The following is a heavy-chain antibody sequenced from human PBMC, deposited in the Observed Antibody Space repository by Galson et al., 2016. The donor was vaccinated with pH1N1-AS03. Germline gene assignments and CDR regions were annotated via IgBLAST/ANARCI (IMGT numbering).Heavy chain of an antibody. D-gene: IGHD3-10*02. J-gene: IGHJ4*02. CDR1: GFTFRSYG. Sequence: SLRLSCAASGFTFRSYGMHWVRQTPGKGLQWVAVISYDESKKFYADSVRCRSTISRDNSKNTLYLQMNSLRPEDTAVYFCARSQSFYVDYFDNWGQGTLVTVSS. CDR2: ISYDESKK. V-gene: IGHV3-30*03. CDR3: ARSQSFYVDYFDN.